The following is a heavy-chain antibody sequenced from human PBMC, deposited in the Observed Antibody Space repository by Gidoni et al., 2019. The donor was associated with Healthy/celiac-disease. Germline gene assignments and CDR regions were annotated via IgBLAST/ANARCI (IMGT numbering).Heavy chain of an antibody. CDR2: IIPIFGTA. V-gene: IGHV1-69*06. CDR1: GGTFSSYA. CDR3: ARDPYSSSWYHTSYYYYGMDV. Sequence: QVQLVQSGAEVKKPGSSVKVSCKASGGTFSSYAISWVRQAPGQGLEWMGGIIPIFGTATYAQKFQGRVTITADKSTSTAYMELSSLRSEDTAVYYCARDPYSSSWYHTSYYYYGMDVWGQGTTVTVSS. D-gene: IGHD6-13*01. J-gene: IGHJ6*02.